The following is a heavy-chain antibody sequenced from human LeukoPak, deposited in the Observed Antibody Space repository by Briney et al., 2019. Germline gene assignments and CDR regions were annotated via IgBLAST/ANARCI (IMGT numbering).Heavy chain of an antibody. Sequence: SETLSLTCTVSGGSISSSSYYWGWIRQPPGKGLEWIGSIYYSGSTYYKPSLKGRVTISLDTSKNQFSLKLSSVTAADTAVYYCARAYSPPQWSPFDYWGQGTLVTVSS. D-gene: IGHD6-13*01. V-gene: IGHV4-39*07. CDR2: IYYSGST. CDR3: ARAYSPPQWSPFDY. J-gene: IGHJ4*02. CDR1: GGSISSSSYY.